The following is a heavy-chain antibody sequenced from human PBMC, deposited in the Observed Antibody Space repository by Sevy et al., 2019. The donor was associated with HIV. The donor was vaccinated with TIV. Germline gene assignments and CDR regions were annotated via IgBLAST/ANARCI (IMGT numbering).Heavy chain of an antibody. CDR1: GFTFSSYW. CDR2: MKEDGSEK. Sequence: GGSLRLSCAASGFTFSSYWMSWVRQAPGKGLEWVATMKEDGSEKSYVDSVKGRFTISRDNAKKSPYLQMNSLRVDNTALYYCVREGLGGFSYSLDCWGQGTLVTVSS. CDR3: VREGLGGFSYSLDC. J-gene: IGHJ4*02. D-gene: IGHD5-18*01. V-gene: IGHV3-7*01.